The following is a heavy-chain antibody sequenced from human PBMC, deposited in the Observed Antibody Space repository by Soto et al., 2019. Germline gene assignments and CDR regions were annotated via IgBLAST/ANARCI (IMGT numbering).Heavy chain of an antibody. CDR1: GDSVSSNSAA. CDR2: TYYRSKWYN. J-gene: IGHJ3*02. V-gene: IGHV6-1*01. Sequence: PSQTLSLTCAISGDSVSSNSAAWNWIRQSPSRGLEWLGRTYYRSKWYNDYAVSVKSRITINPDTSKNQFSLQLNSVTPEDTAVYYCARVGPYSGYEVDAFAIWGQGTMVTVSS. D-gene: IGHD5-12*01. CDR3: ARVGPYSGYEVDAFAI.